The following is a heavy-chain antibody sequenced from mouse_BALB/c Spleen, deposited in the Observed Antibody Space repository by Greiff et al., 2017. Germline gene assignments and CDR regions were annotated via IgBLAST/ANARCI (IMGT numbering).Heavy chain of an antibody. V-gene: IGHV7-3*02. Sequence: EVKLVESGGGLVQPGGSLRLSCATSGFTFTDYYMSWVRQPPGKALEWLCFIRNKANGYTTEYSASVKGRFTISRDNSQSILYLQMNTLRAEDSATYYCARDGDDGYPYYAMDYWGQGTSVTVSS. CDR2: IRNKANGYTT. D-gene: IGHD2-3*01. CDR3: ARDGDDGYPYYAMDY. J-gene: IGHJ4*01. CDR1: GFTFTDYY.